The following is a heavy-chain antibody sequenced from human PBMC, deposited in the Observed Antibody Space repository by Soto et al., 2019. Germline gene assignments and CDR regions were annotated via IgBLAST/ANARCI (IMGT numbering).Heavy chain of an antibody. V-gene: IGHV1-18*01. CDR3: ARAPYYDDFGGSYRGGFWFDP. CDR1: GYTFTSYG. D-gene: IGHD3-16*02. Sequence: QVQLVQSGAEVKKPGASVKVSCKASGYTFTSYGISWVRQAPGQGLEWMGWISAYNGNTNYAQKRRGKDTTTTEPARTACEGVLGSWSSEYTCVYVCARAPYYDDFGGSYRGGFWFDPWGQGTLVTVSS. CDR2: ISAYNGNT. J-gene: IGHJ5*02.